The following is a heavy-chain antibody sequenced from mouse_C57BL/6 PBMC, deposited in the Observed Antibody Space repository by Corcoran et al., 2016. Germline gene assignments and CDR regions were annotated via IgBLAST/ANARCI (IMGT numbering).Heavy chain of an antibody. CDR2: IFPGSGST. CDR3: ARSPHYYGNSYCGYFDS. CDR1: GYTFTDYY. V-gene: IGHV1-75*01. D-gene: IGHD1-1*01. J-gene: IGHJ2*01. Sequence: QVQLQQSGPELVKPGASVKISCKASGYTFTDYYINWVKQRPGQGLEWIGWIFPGSGSTYYNEKFKGKATLTVDKSSSTAYMLLSSLTSEDSAVYFCARSPHYYGNSYCGYFDSWGQGTTLTVSS.